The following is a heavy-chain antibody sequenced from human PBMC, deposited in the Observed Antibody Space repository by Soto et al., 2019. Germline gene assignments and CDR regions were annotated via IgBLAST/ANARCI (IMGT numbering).Heavy chain of an antibody. J-gene: IGHJ4*02. CDR3: AKVDGSGSQSDY. V-gene: IGHV3-23*01. CDR1: GFTFSSYA. CDR2: ISGSGGST. D-gene: IGHD3-10*01. Sequence: GGSLRLSCAASGFTFSSYAMSWVRQAPGKGLEWVSAISGSGGSTYYADSVKGRFTISRDNSKNTLYLQMNSLRAEDTAVYYSAKVDGSGSQSDYWGQGTLVTVSS.